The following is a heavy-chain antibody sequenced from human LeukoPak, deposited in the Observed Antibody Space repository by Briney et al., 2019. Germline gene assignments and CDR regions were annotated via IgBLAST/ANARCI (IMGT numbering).Heavy chain of an antibody. CDR3: ATYHNTLTAKRSYY. CDR2: IKQDGSDK. Sequence: GGSLRLSCAASGITFSNYWMKWVRQAPGKGLEWLATIKQDGSDKFYVDSVKGRITISRDNAGNSLYLQMNSLRAEDTAVYYCATYHNTLTAKRSYYWGQGTLVTVSS. V-gene: IGHV3-7*03. CDR1: GITFSNYW. D-gene: IGHD2-21*02. J-gene: IGHJ4*02.